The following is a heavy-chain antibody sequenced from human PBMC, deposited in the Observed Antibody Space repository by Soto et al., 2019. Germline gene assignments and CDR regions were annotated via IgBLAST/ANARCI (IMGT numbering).Heavy chain of an antibody. Sequence: QVQLQESGPGLVKPSGTQSLTCAVSGGSISSSNWWSWVRQPPGKGLEWIGEIYHSGSTNYNPSLKSRVTISVDKSQNQFSLKLSSVTAADTAVYYCASFIRFLEWPHGEYYYYGMDVWGQGTTVTVSS. D-gene: IGHD3-3*01. V-gene: IGHV4-4*02. CDR3: ASFIRFLEWPHGEYYYYGMDV. CDR2: IYHSGST. CDR1: GGSISSSNW. J-gene: IGHJ6*02.